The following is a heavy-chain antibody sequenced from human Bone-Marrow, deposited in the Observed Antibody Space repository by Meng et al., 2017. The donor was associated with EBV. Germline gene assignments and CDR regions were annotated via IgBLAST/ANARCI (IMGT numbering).Heavy chain of an antibody. CDR2: IYHSGST. J-gene: IGHJ4*02. D-gene: IGHD3-16*02. Sequence: QVQLSESGPGLVKPSGSLALTCAGSGGSISRSNGWSWVRQPPGKGLEWIGEIYHSGSTNYNPSRKSRFTISVDKSKNQFSLKLSSVTAADTAVYYCARDGGSHRSFDYWGQGTLVTVSS. CDR1: GGSISRSNG. V-gene: IGHV4-4*02. CDR3: ARDGGSHRSFDY.